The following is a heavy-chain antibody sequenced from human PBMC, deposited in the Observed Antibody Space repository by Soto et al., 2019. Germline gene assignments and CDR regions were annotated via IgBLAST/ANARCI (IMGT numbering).Heavy chain of an antibody. CDR3: ARVSRSWTDAFDI. CDR1: GGSISSYY. CDR2: IYYSGST. D-gene: IGHD6-13*01. Sequence: QVQLQESGPGLVKPSETLSLTCTVSGGSISSYYWNWIRQPPGKGLEWIGYIYYSGSTNYNPSLKSQVTISVAPPKNQFSLKLSFVTAGDTAVYYCARVSRSWTDAFDIWGKGTMVTVSS. J-gene: IGHJ3*02. V-gene: IGHV4-59*01.